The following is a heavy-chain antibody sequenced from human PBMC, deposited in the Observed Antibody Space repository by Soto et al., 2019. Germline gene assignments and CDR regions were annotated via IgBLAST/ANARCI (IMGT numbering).Heavy chain of an antibody. V-gene: IGHV3-30*18. CDR3: AKDHRRTYYDILPGYWPEIGSDY. Sequence: GGSLRLSCAASGFTFSSYGMHWVRQAPGKGLEWVAVISYDGSNKYYADSVKGRFTISRDNSKNTLYLQMNSLRAEDTAVYYCAKDHRRTYYDILPGYWPEIGSDYWGQGTLVTVSS. CDR1: GFTFSSYG. D-gene: IGHD3-9*01. J-gene: IGHJ4*02. CDR2: ISYDGSNK.